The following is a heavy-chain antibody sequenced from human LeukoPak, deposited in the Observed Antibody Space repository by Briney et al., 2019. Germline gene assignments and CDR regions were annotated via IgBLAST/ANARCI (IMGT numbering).Heavy chain of an antibody. Sequence: GGSLRLSCAASGFTFSNYAMNWVRQAPGKGLEWVSAISGSGGSTYYAKSVKGRFTISRDNSKNTLYLQMNSLRAEDTAVYYCARRSHPRYCSGGSCYSGHFDYWGQGTLVTVSS. V-gene: IGHV3-23*01. CDR3: ARRSHPRYCSGGSCYSGHFDY. CDR2: ISGSGGST. D-gene: IGHD2-15*01. CDR1: GFTFSNYA. J-gene: IGHJ4*02.